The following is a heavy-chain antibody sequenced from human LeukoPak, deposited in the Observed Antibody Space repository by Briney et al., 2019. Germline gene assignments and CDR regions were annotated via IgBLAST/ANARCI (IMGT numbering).Heavy chain of an antibody. J-gene: IGHJ4*02. V-gene: IGHV3-9*01. Sequence: GRSLRLSCAASGFTFDDYAMHWVRQAPGKGLEWVSGISWNSGSIGYADSVKGRFTISRDNAKNSLYLQMNRLRAEDTALYYCAKDIEGRGYSYGYSFDYWGQGTLVTVSS. CDR2: ISWNSGSI. CDR1: GFTFDDYA. CDR3: AKDIEGRGYSYGYSFDY. D-gene: IGHD5-18*01.